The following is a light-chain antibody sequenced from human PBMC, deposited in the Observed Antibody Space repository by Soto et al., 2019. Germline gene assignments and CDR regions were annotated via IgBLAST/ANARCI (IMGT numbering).Light chain of an antibody. J-gene: IGLJ1*01. CDR3: ASWDDRRNGPV. V-gene: IGLV1-44*01. CDR1: SSNDGGNP. Sequence: QSVLTQPPSASGTPGQRVTIPCSGSSSNDGGNPVNWYQHVPTTAPKLLTYTNTQRPSAVHDRFAGSKSGTSASLAISGLQTEDEADYYCASWDDRRNGPVFGTGTKVAGL. CDR2: TNT.